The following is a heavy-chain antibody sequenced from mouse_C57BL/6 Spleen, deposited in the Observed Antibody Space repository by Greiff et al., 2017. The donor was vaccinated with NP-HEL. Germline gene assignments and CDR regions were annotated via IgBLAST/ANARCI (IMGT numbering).Heavy chain of an antibody. CDR1: GYTFTSYW. J-gene: IGHJ1*03. CDR3: ARFHYYGSWYFDV. V-gene: IGHV1-69*01. Sequence: QVQLQQPGAELVMPGASVKLSCKASGYTFTSYWMHWVKQRPGQGLEWIGEIDPSDSYTNYKQQVKGQSTFTVDKSSSTAYMQLSSLTSEDSAVYYCARFHYYGSWYFDVWGTGTTVTVSS. D-gene: IGHD1-1*01. CDR2: IDPSDSYT.